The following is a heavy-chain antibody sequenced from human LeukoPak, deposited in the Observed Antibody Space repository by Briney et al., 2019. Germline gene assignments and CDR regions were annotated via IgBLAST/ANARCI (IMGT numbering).Heavy chain of an antibody. CDR2: ISYDGSNK. Sequence: GGSLRLSCAASGFTFSSYAMHWVRQAPGKGLEWVAVISYDGSNKYYADSVKGRFTISRDNSKNSLYLQMSSLRAEDTAVYYCATDRGWRTSGYYLYYFEYWGQGTLVTFSS. V-gene: IGHV3-30*04. J-gene: IGHJ4*02. CDR3: ATDRGWRTSGYYLYYFEY. D-gene: IGHD3-3*01. CDR1: GFTFSSYA.